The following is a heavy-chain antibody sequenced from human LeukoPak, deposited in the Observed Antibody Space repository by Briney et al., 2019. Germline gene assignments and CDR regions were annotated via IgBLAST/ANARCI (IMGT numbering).Heavy chain of an antibody. V-gene: IGHV3-15*01. D-gene: IGHD2-15*01. Sequence: GGSLRLSCVGSGFTFSDAWMSWVRQAPGKGLEWVGHIKSKSDGGTIDYAAPVKGRLSISRDDSRNTLYLQMNSLKTEDTTVYYCTTRRQDGWWGQGTLVTVS. J-gene: IGHJ4*02. CDR1: GFTFSDAW. CDR2: IKSKSDGGTI. CDR3: TTRRQDGW.